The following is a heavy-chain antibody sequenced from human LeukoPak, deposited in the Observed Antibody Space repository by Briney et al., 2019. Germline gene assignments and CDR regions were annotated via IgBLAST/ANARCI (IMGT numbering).Heavy chain of an antibody. D-gene: IGHD3-10*01. CDR3: ARSNREFASGSGDL. CDR2: IKQDGSEK. Sequence: GGSLRLSCAASGYTFSSEWMSWVRQGPGKGLEWVANIKQDGSEKYYVDSVKGRFTISRDNAKNSLYLQMNSLRAEDTAVYYCARSNREFASGSGDLWGQGTLVTVSS. CDR1: GYTFSSEW. J-gene: IGHJ5*02. V-gene: IGHV3-7*05.